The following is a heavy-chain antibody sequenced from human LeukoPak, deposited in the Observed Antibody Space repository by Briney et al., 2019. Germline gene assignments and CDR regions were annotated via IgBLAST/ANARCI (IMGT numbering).Heavy chain of an antibody. J-gene: IGHJ5*02. Sequence: SETLSLTCSVSGDSISSYYWTWIRQPPGKGLEWIGYIYYSGGPNYNPSLESRVTISVDTSKNQFSLKLSSVTAADTAVYYCARVDHDYGETNWFDPWGQGTLVTVSS. CDR3: ARVDHDYGETNWFDP. D-gene: IGHD4-17*01. CDR1: GDSISSYY. CDR2: IYYSGGP. V-gene: IGHV4-59*01.